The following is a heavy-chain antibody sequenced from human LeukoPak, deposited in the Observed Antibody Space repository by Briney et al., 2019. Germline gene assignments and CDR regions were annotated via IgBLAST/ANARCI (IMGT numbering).Heavy chain of an antibody. V-gene: IGHV3-23*01. CDR3: ARDNVVVVAATVDAFDI. J-gene: IGHJ3*02. CDR1: GFTFSSYA. Sequence: PPGGSLRLSCAASGFTFSSYAMSWVRQAPGKGLEWVSAISGSGGSTYYADSVKGRFTISRDNSKNTLYLQMNSLRAEDTAVYYCARDNVVVVAATVDAFDIWGQGTMVTVSS. D-gene: IGHD2-15*01. CDR2: ISGSGGST.